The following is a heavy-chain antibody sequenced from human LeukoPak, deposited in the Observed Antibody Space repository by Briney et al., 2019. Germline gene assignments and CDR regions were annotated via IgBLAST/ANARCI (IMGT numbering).Heavy chain of an antibody. CDR2: IYYSGST. CDR3: ARQYYYDSSGYYLDY. CDR1: GGSISSSSYY. Sequence: PSETLSLTCTVSGGSISSSSYYWGWIRQPPGKGLEWIGSIYYSGSTYYNPSLKSRVTISVDTSKNQFSLTLSSVTAADTAVYYCARQYYYDSSGYYLDYWGQGTLVTVS. V-gene: IGHV4-39*01. D-gene: IGHD3-22*01. J-gene: IGHJ4*02.